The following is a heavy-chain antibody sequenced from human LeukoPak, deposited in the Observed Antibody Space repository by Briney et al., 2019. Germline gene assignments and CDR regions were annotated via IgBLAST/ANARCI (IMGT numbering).Heavy chain of an antibody. Sequence: KPSETLSLTCTVSGGSISTSGYYWGWIRQPPGKGLEWIGYIYCSGSTNYNPSLKSRVTISVDTSKNQFSLKLSSVTAADTAVYYCARERGANDAFDIWGQGTMVTVSS. CDR1: GGSISTSGYY. CDR3: ARERGANDAFDI. J-gene: IGHJ3*02. V-gene: IGHV4-61*08. CDR2: IYCSGST. D-gene: IGHD4/OR15-4a*01.